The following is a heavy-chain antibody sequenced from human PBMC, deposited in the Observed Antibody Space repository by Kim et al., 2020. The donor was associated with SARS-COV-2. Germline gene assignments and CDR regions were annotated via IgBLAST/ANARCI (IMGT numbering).Heavy chain of an antibody. CDR2: LSYRWST. D-gene: IGHD3-22*01. V-gene: IGHV4-30-4*01. CDR3: ARSKFNFYDSTGYQT. Sequence: KCLECIGYLSYRWSTYYNPSLKSRVIISIDTSKNQFSLKLTSVTAADTAVYYCARSKFNFYDSTGYQTWGQGTLVTVSS. J-gene: IGHJ5*02.